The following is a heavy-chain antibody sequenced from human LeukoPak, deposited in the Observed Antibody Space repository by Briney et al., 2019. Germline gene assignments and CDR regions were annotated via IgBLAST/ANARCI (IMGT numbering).Heavy chain of an antibody. CDR2: ISGSGGST. Sequence: GGSLRLSCAASRFTFTIYGMSWVRQAPGKGLEWVSAISGSGGSTYYADSVKGRFTISRDNSKNTLYLQMNSLRAEDTAVYYCAKKSVRGVIGGDDYWGQGTLVTVSS. CDR3: AKKSVRGVIGGDDY. CDR1: RFTFTIYG. V-gene: IGHV3-23*01. J-gene: IGHJ4*02. D-gene: IGHD3-10*01.